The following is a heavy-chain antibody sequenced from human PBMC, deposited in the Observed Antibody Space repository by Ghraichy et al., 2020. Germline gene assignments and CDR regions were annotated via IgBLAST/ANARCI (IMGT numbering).Heavy chain of an antibody. Sequence: GRSLRLACAASGFTFSNAWMSWVRQAPGKGLEWVGRIKSKTDGGTTDYAAPVKGRFTISRDDSKNTLYLQMNSLKTEDTAVYYCTTCSSTSCYTLGSGMDVWGQGTTVTVSS. CDR3: TTCSSTSCYTLGSGMDV. V-gene: IGHV3-15*01. CDR1: GFTFSNAW. D-gene: IGHD2-2*02. J-gene: IGHJ6*02. CDR2: IKSKTDGGTT.